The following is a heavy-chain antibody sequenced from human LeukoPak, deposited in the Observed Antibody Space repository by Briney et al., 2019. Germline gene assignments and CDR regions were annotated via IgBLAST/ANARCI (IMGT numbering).Heavy chain of an antibody. CDR3: ARDLWGVAVAGAGKDV. CDR2: ISYDGSGK. D-gene: IGHD3-16*01. Sequence: AGKSLRLSCVGAGFVFSNHVIHWVRQAPGQGLEWVSMISYDGSGKHYADSVGGRLTISRDNSKNTVYLQMDSLTAEDMAIYYCARDLWGVAVAGAGKDVWGQGTTVTVSS. V-gene: IGHV3-30*04. CDR1: GFVFSNHV. J-gene: IGHJ6*02.